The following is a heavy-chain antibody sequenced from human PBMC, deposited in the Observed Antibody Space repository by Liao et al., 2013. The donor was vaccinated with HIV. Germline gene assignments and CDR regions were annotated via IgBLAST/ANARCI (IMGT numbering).Heavy chain of an antibody. CDR1: GGSISSYY. CDR3: ARDLGFSASWYNDGFEI. D-gene: IGHD6-13*01. CDR2: ISTDGST. Sequence: QVQLQESGPGLVKPSETLSLTCTVSGGSISSYYWSWIRQPAGKGLEWIGRISTDGSTNHNPSLKSRVSMSLDTSQDQFSLTLSSVTAADTAVYYCARDLGFSASWYNDGFEIWGQGIMVTVSS. V-gene: IGHV4-4*07. J-gene: IGHJ3*02.